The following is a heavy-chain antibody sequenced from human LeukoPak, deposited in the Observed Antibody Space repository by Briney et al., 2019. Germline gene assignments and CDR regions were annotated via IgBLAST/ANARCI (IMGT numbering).Heavy chain of an antibody. Sequence: GGSLRLSCAASGFTFSSYSMNWVRQAPGKGLEWVSSISGSSSYIYYADSVKGRFTISRDNAKNSLYLQMNSLRAEDTAVYYCARVLRYFDWPLAFDIWGQGTMVTVSS. V-gene: IGHV3-21*01. CDR2: ISGSSSYI. J-gene: IGHJ3*02. CDR1: GFTFSSYS. CDR3: ARVLRYFDWPLAFDI. D-gene: IGHD3-9*01.